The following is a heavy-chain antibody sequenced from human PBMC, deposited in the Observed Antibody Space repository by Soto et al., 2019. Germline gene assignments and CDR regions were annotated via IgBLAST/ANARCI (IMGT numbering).Heavy chain of an antibody. CDR2: IIPIFGTA. Sequence: SVKVSCKASGGTFGSYAISWVRQAPGQGLEWMGGIIPIFGTANYAQKFQGRVTITADGSTSTAYMELSSLRSEDTAVYYCAREGREAAESDMDVWGQGTTVTVSS. D-gene: IGHD6-13*01. V-gene: IGHV1-69*13. CDR3: AREGREAAESDMDV. CDR1: GGTFGSYA. J-gene: IGHJ6*02.